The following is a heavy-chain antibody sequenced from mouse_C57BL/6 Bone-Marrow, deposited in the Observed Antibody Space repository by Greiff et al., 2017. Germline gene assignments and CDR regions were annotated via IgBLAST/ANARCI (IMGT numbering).Heavy chain of an antibody. CDR3: TRNWDEGYWYFDV. CDR2: IDPENGDP. J-gene: IGHJ1*03. Sequence: EVQLQQSGAELVRPGASVKLSCTASGFNIKDDYMHWVKQRPEQGLEWIGWIDPENGDPEYASKFQGKATITADTSSNTAYLQLSSLTSEDTAVYYCTRNWDEGYWYFDVWGTGTTVTVSS. CDR1: GFNIKDDY. D-gene: IGHD4-1*01. V-gene: IGHV14-4*01.